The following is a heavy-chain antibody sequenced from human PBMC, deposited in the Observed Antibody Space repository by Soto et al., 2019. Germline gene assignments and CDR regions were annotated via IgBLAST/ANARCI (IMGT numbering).Heavy chain of an antibody. D-gene: IGHD2-21*02. CDR2: ISSSSSYI. CDR1: GFTFSSYS. J-gene: IGHJ5*02. Sequence: GSLRLSCAASGFTFSSYSMNWVRQAPGKGLEWVSSISSSSSYIYYADSVKGRFTISRDNAKNSLYLQMNSLRAEDTAVYYCARDVVVTAYTFDPWGQGTLVTVSS. V-gene: IGHV3-21*01. CDR3: ARDVVVTAYTFDP.